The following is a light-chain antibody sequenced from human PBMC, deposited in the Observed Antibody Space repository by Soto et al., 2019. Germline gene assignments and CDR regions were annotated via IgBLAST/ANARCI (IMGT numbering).Light chain of an antibody. CDR3: CSLTTSHTYV. V-gene: IGLV2-14*03. CDR1: SSDIGHYVY. CDR2: HVT. Sequence: QSALTQPASVSGSPGQSITISCTGTSSDIGHYVYVSWYQQHPGKAPKLMIYHVTYRPSGVSNRYSGSKSGNSASLTISGLQTDDEADYYCCSLTTSHTYVFGSGTKVTV. J-gene: IGLJ1*01.